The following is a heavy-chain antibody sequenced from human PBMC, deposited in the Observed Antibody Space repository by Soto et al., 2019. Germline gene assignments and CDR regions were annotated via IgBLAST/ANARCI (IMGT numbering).Heavy chain of an antibody. CDR1: GGSISSSSSY. J-gene: IGHJ5*02. Sequence: SETLSLTCTVSGGSISSSSSYWGWLRQPPGKGLEWIGSIFYSGNTYYNPSLKSRVIMSVDTSKNQLSLRLNSVTAADTAVYYCARTGRIAIFGVVTEFDPWGPGTLVTVSS. V-gene: IGHV4-39*01. D-gene: IGHD3-3*01. CDR2: IFYSGNT. CDR3: ARTGRIAIFGVVTEFDP.